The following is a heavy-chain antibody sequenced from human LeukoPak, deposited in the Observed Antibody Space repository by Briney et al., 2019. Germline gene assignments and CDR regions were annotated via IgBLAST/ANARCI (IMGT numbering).Heavy chain of an antibody. CDR1: GGSISSGSYY. D-gene: IGHD3-22*01. CDR3: ARDELYYYDSSGYYLHY. Sequence: SETLSLTCTVSGGSISSGSYYWSWIRQPAGKGLEWIGRIYTSGSTNHNPSLKSRVTISVDTSKNQFSLKLSSVTAADTAVYYCARDELYYYDSSGYYLHYWGQGTLDTVSS. J-gene: IGHJ4*02. V-gene: IGHV4-61*02. CDR2: IYTSGST.